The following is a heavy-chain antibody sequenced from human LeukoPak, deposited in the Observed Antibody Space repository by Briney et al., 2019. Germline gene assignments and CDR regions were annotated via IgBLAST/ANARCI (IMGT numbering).Heavy chain of an antibody. J-gene: IGHJ3*02. Sequence: ASVKVSCKASGYTSTGYYMHWVRQAPGQGLEWMGWINPNSGGTNYAQKFQGRVTMTRDTSISTAYMELSRLRSDDTAVYYCARDGTVIDAFDIWGQGTMVTVSS. CDR1: GYTSTGYY. D-gene: IGHD1-1*01. CDR2: INPNSGGT. CDR3: ARDGTVIDAFDI. V-gene: IGHV1-2*02.